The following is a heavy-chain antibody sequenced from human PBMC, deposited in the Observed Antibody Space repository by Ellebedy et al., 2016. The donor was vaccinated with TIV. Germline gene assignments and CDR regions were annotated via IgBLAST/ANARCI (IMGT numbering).Heavy chain of an antibody. D-gene: IGHD6-19*01. CDR3: ARARGWYGSDGMDV. V-gene: IGHV3-53*01. CDR1: GFTVSSNY. J-gene: IGHJ6*04. Sequence: GESLKISCAASGFTVSSNYMSWVRRAPGQGLGWVSVIYGGGNTDYAEHVGGRFTISRDNSKKTVYLQMNSLRAEDTAVYYCARARGWYGSDGMDVWGEGTTVTVSS. CDR2: IYGGGNT.